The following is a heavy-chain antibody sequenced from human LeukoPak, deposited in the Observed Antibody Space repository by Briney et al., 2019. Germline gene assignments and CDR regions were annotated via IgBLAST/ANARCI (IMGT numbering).Heavy chain of an antibody. Sequence: RGSLRLSSAASRFTLSSYGMSWVRPPPGEGLGWVSAISGRGGSTYYVDTVKGPFTISRDNSKNTLYLQMNSLRAEDTAVYYCAKDLRVVAKLDYWGQGTLVTVSS. CDR1: RFTLSSYG. CDR2: ISGRGGST. D-gene: IGHD5-12*01. J-gene: IGHJ4*02. V-gene: IGHV3-23*01. CDR3: AKDLRVVAKLDY.